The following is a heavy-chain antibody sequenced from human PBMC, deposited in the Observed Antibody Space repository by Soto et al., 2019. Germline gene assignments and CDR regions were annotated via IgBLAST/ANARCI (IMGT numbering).Heavy chain of an antibody. J-gene: IGHJ6*02. Sequence: SETLSLTCTVSGGSISSYYWSWIRQPPGKGLEWIGYIYYSGITNYNPSLKSRVTISVDTSKNQFSLKLSSVTAADTAVFYCARYKSNYYYGMDVWGQGSSVTVSS. D-gene: IGHD1-20*01. CDR2: IYYSGIT. CDR3: ARYKSNYYYGMDV. CDR1: GGSISSYY. V-gene: IGHV4-59*01.